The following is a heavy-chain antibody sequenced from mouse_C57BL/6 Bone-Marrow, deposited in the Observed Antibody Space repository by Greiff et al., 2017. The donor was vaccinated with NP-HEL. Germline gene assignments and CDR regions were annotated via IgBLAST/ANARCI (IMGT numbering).Heavy chain of an antibody. CDR1: GFNIKDDY. D-gene: IGHD1-1*01. V-gene: IGHV14-4*01. CDR3: TTYYYYGSSYGYYAMDY. CDR2: IDPENGDT. J-gene: IGHJ4*01. Sequence: VQLQQSGAELVRPGASVKLSCTASGFNIKDDYMHWVKQRPEQGLEWIGWIDPENGDTEYASKFQGKATITADPSSNTAYLQLSSLTSEYTAVYYCTTYYYYGSSYGYYAMDYWGQGTSVTVSS.